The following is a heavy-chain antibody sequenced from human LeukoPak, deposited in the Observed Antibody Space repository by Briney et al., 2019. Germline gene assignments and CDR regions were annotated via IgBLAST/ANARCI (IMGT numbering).Heavy chain of an antibody. V-gene: IGHV4-59*01. D-gene: IGHD5-18*01. CDR1: GGSISSYY. CDR2: IYYSGST. CDR3: AREIASSGYSYGWAPYYYYYMDV. Sequence: SETLSLACTVSGGSISSYYWSWIRQPPGKGLEWIGYIYYSGSTNYNPSLKSRVTISVDTFKNQFSLKLSSVTAADTAVYYCAREIASSGYSYGWAPYYYYYMDVWGKGTTVTVSS. J-gene: IGHJ6*03.